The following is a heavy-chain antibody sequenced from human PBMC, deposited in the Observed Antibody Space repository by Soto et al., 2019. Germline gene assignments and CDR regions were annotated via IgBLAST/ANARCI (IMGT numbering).Heavy chain of an antibody. CDR3: ARDGAGAYGLGWFDP. J-gene: IGHJ5*02. Sequence: QVQLQESGPGLVKPSQTLSLTCTVSGDSISRGGYYWNWLRQHPRKGLEWIGYIYHSGSTIYNPSLKSRVTISVDTSKNRLSREVSNVTAADTAVYYCARDGAGAYGLGWFDPWGQGILVTVSS. D-gene: IGHD2-21*01. CDR1: GDSISRGGYY. CDR2: IYHSGST. V-gene: IGHV4-31*03.